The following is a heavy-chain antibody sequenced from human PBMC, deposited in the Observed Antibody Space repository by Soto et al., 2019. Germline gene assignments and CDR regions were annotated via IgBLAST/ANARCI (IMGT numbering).Heavy chain of an antibody. CDR3: ARGGPGKVSDFDY. Sequence: SETLSLTCTVSGGSISSGGYYWSWIRQHPGKGLEWIGYIYYSGSTYYNPSLKSRVTISVDTSKNQFSLKLSSVTAADTAVYYCARGGPGKVSDFDYWGQGTLVTVSS. J-gene: IGHJ4*02. CDR2: IYYSGST. V-gene: IGHV4-31*03. CDR1: GGSISSGGYY.